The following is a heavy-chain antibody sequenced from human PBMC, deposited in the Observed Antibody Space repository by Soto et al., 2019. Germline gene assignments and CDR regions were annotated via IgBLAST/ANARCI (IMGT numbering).Heavy chain of an antibody. CDR2: IYYSGST. Sequence: PSETLSLTCAVSGGSISSGGYSWSWIRQPPGKGLEWIGYIYYSGSTYYNPSLKSRVTISVDTSKNQFSLKLSSVTAADTAVYYCAGITNIANTIFGVVIYYYYGMDVWGQGTTVTVSS. V-gene: IGHV4-30-2*05. CDR1: GGSISSGGYS. CDR3: AGITNIANTIFGVVIYYYYGMDV. D-gene: IGHD3-3*01. J-gene: IGHJ6*02.